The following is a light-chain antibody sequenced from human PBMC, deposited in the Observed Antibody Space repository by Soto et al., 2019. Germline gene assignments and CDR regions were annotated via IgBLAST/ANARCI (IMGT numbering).Light chain of an antibody. CDR3: QHYSGHSPWT. J-gene: IGKJ1*01. Sequence: DIQMTQSPSTLSASIGDRVTITCRASQSVDIWLAWFQQKPGKAPKVMIYKVSTLASGVPSRFSGSGSGTEFTLTISRLQPDDFATYCCQHYSGHSPWTFGQGTKGEIK. V-gene: IGKV1-5*03. CDR2: KVS. CDR1: QSVDIW.